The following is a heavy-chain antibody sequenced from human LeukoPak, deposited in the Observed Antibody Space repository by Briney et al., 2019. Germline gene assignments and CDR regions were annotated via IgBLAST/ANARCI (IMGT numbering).Heavy chain of an antibody. D-gene: IGHD3-10*01. J-gene: IGHJ4*02. V-gene: IGHV3-23*01. CDR3: AKDTYGSGSYYDQSFDY. CDR2: ISGSGGST. CDR1: GFTFSSYA. Sequence: GGSLRLSCAASGFTFSSYAMSWVRQAPGKGLEWVSAISGSGGSTYYADSVRGRFTISRDNSKNTLYLQMNSLRAEDTAVYYCAKDTYGSGSYYDQSFDYWGQGTLVTVSS.